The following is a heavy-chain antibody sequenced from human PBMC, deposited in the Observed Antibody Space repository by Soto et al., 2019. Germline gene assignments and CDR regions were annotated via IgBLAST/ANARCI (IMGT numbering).Heavy chain of an antibody. CDR3: AKDSGAYVVGDYYDSSGYSGTFDY. V-gene: IGHV3-23*01. CDR1: VFTFSSHA. CDR2: ISGSGGST. D-gene: IGHD3-22*01. J-gene: IGHJ4*02. Sequence: VGSLRLSCAASVFTFSSHAMSWVRQAPGKGLEWVSAISGSGGSTYYADSVKGRFTISRDNSKNTLYLQMNSLRAEDTAVYYCAKDSGAYVVGDYYDSSGYSGTFDYWGQGPLFTVPS.